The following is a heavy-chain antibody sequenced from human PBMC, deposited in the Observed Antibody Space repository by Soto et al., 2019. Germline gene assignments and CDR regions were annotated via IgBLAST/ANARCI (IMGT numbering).Heavy chain of an antibody. CDR3: AKKANVVVVPAVYSFDY. Sequence: EVQLLESGGGLVQPGGSLRLSCAASGFTFSSYAMSWVRQAPGKGLELVSAISGPGGSTYYADSVKGRFTISRDNSKNTLYLQMNSLRVEDTALYYCAKKANVVVVPAVYSFDYWGQGALLTVSS. D-gene: IGHD2-2*01. CDR1: GFTFSSYA. CDR2: ISGPGGST. J-gene: IGHJ4*02. V-gene: IGHV3-23*01.